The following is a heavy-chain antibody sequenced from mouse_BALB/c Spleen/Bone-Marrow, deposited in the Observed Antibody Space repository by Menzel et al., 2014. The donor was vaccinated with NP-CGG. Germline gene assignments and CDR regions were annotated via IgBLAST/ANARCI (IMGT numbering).Heavy chain of an antibody. CDR2: IHPSDTET. CDR1: GYSFTSYW. CDR3: ARLGGNFVSTFSY. D-gene: IGHD3-2*02. Sequence: VQLQESGAELVRPGASVKLSCKASGYSFTSYWMNWVKQRPGQGLEWIGMIHPSDTETSLNQRFKDKATLTVDKSSSPAYMQLSNPTAEGSAVYFCARLGGNFVSTFSYLGQGTLVTVSA. J-gene: IGHJ3*01. V-gene: IGHV1S82*01.